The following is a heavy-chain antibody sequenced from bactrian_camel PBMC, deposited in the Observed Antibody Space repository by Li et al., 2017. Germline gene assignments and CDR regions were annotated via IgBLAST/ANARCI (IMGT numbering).Heavy chain of an antibody. Sequence: HVQLEESGGGSVQAGGSLRLSCTPTRYSVMVNCMAWFRQADGKEREGVVSIELNGTINYAESVKGRFTVSKDNDKNTLFLEMNSLQPEDTAMYFCAARMPGCVVTSGTLASPEYWGQGTQVTVS. CDR1: RYSVMVNC. CDR2: IELNGTI. CDR3: AARMPGCVVTSGTLASPEY. D-gene: IGHD2*01. J-gene: IGHJ4*01. V-gene: IGHV3S53*01.